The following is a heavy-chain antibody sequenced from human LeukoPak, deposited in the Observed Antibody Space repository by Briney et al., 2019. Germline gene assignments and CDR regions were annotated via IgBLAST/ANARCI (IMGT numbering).Heavy chain of an antibody. CDR2: ISAYNGKT. D-gene: IGHD6-13*01. Sequence: GASVRVSCKASGYTFTRYGISWVRQAPGQGLEGMGWISAYNGKTNYTQKLKGRVTMTTERSTSTAYMELRSLRSDDTAVYYCARPGGSSWLHEYYFDYWGQGTLVTVSS. V-gene: IGHV1-18*01. J-gene: IGHJ4*02. CDR1: GYTFTRYG. CDR3: ARPGGSSWLHEYYFDY.